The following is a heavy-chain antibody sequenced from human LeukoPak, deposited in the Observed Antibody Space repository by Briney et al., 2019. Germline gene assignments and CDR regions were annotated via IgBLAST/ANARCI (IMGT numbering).Heavy chain of an antibody. CDR3: ARDYYDSSGYYSGGY. CDR1: GFTFSSYS. V-gene: IGHV3-21*01. Sequence: GSLRLSCAASGFTFSSYSMNWVRQAPGKGLEWVSSISSSSSYIYYADSVKGRFTISRDNAKNSLYLQMNSLRAEDTAVYYCARDYYDSSGYYSGGYWGQGTLVTVSS. D-gene: IGHD3-22*01. J-gene: IGHJ4*02. CDR2: ISSSSSYI.